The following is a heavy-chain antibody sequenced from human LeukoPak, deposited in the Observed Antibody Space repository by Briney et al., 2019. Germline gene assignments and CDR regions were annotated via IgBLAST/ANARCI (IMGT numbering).Heavy chain of an antibody. Sequence: ASVKVSCKASGYTFTDHYIHWVPQAPGQGLEWMGRINPDIDVANYAEKFQGRVTMTRDTSISTAYMDLGSLTSDDTAVYYCARAVIRGIHCDSWAHGTLVTVSS. V-gene: IGHV1-2*06. CDR1: GYTFTDHY. CDR3: ARAVIRGIHCDS. J-gene: IGHJ5*01. D-gene: IGHD3-10*01. CDR2: INPDIDVA.